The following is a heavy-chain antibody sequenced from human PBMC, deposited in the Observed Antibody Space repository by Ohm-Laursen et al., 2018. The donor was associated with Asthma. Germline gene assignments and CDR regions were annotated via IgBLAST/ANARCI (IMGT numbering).Heavy chain of an antibody. V-gene: IGHV1-69*01. CDR2: IIPIFGTA. CDR3: ARVPTCGDYEGYYFDY. CDR1: GGTFSSYA. J-gene: IGHJ4*02. D-gene: IGHD4-17*01. Sequence: SSVKVSCKASGGTFSSYAISWVRQAPGQGLEWMGGIIPIFGTANYAQKFQGRVTITADESTSTAYMELSSLRSEDTAVYYCARVPTCGDYEGYYFDYWGQGTLVTVSS.